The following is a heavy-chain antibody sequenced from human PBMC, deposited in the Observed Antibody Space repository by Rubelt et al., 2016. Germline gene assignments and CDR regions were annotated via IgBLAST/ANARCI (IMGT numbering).Heavy chain of an antibody. CDR1: GFTFSSYG. D-gene: IGHD4-17*01. V-gene: IGHV3-33*06. CDR3: AKGYYGDYVNAFDI. Sequence: GFTFSSYGMHWVRQAPGKGLEWVAVIWYDGSNKYYADSVKGRFTISRDNSKNTLYLQTNSLRAEDTAVYYCAKGYYGDYVNAFDIWGQGTMVTVSS. CDR2: IWYDGSNK. J-gene: IGHJ3*02.